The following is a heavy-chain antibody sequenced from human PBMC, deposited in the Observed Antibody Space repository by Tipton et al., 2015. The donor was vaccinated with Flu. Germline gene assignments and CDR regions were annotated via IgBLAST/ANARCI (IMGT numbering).Heavy chain of an antibody. CDR1: GYSFPDYW. CDR2: IYPSDSET. Sequence: QLVQSGAEVKRPGESLKISCKGSGYSFPDYWIAWVRQMPGKGLEWMGTIYPSDSETKYSPSLQGQVTISADKSTNTAYLHWSSLKASDTAIYYCGRQGGRYYDNWFDPWGQGTLVTVSS. J-gene: IGHJ5*02. CDR3: GRQGGRYYDNWFDP. D-gene: IGHD3-10*01. V-gene: IGHV5-51*01.